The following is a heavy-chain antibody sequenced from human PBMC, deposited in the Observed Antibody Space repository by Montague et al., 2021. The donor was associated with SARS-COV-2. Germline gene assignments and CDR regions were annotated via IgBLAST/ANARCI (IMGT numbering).Heavy chain of an antibody. V-gene: IGHV4-39*01. CDR1: GDSIYRSGYY. CDR2: INYSGAT. Sequence: SEILSLTCSVSGDSIYRSGYYWGWIRQPPGKGLEWIGSINYSGATYYNPSLKSRVTISVDTFKNQISLKVNSVTAADTAVYYCARPSSTGNYYYWGQGTLVTVSS. D-gene: IGHD1-26*01. J-gene: IGHJ4*02. CDR3: ARPSSTGNYYY.